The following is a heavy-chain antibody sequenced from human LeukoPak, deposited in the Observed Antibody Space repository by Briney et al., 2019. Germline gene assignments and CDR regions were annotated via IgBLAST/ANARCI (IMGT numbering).Heavy chain of an antibody. Sequence: GGSLRLSCVASGFNFSPYAVHWVRQAPGKGLEWVANIKQDGSEKYYVDSVKGRFTISRDNAKNSLYLQMNSLRAEDTAVYYCARGFDYWGQGTLVTVSS. V-gene: IGHV3-7*01. CDR1: GFNFSPYA. CDR3: ARGFDY. CDR2: IKQDGSEK. J-gene: IGHJ4*02.